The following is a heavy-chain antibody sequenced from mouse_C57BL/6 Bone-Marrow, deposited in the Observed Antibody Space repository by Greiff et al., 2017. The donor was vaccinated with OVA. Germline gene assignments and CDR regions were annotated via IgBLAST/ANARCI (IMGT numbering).Heavy chain of an antibody. CDR2: IDPETGGT. Sequence: VQLQQSGAELVRPGASVTLSCEASGYTFTDYEMHWVKQTPVHGLEWIGGIDPETGGTAYNQKFKGKATLTADKSSSTAYLELRSLTSEDSAVYFCASTTVVGTRDGYWGQGTSVTVSS. CDR1: GYTFTDYE. D-gene: IGHD1-1*01. J-gene: IGHJ4*01. CDR3: ASTTVVGTRDGY. V-gene: IGHV1-15*01.